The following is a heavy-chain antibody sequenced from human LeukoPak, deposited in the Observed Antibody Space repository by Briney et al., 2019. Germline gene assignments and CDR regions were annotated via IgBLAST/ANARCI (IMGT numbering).Heavy chain of an antibody. CDR1: GVTFSSYA. J-gene: IGHJ4*02. CDR3: AKDFSETSSLDYYDSSGYSGFGD. Sequence: GSSVKVSCKGSGVTFSSYAINWVRQAPGQGLEWMGGIIPIFGTANYAQRFQGRVTITADESTSTAYMELNSLRSEDTAVYYCAKDFSETSSLDYYDSSGYSGFGDWGQGTLVTVSS. D-gene: IGHD3-22*01. CDR2: IIPIFGTA. V-gene: IGHV1-69*01.